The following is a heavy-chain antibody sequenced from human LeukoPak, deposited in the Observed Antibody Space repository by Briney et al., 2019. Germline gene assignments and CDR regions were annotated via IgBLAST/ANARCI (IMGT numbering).Heavy chain of an antibody. Sequence: SETLSLTCTVSGGSISSGTYYWGWIRQPPGKGLEWIGSIYYSGGTYYNPSLKSRVTISVDTSENQFSLKLSSVTAADTAVYYCARPDTSVGGMDVWGQGATVTVSS. J-gene: IGHJ6*02. D-gene: IGHD3-22*01. CDR1: GGSISSGTYY. CDR2: IYYSGGT. CDR3: ARPDTSVGGMDV. V-gene: IGHV4-39*01.